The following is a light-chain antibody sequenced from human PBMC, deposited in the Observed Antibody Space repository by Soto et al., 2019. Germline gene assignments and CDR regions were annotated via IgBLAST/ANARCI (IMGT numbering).Light chain of an antibody. J-gene: IGKJ5*01. Sequence: EIVLTQSPGTLSLSPGERATLTCRASQSVSSSYLAWYQPKPGQAPRLLIYGASSRATGIPARFSGSGSGTDFTLTISSLEPEDFAVYYCQQRSNWPPITFGQGTRREI. CDR3: QQRSNWPPIT. V-gene: IGKV3D-20*02. CDR1: QSVSSSY. CDR2: GAS.